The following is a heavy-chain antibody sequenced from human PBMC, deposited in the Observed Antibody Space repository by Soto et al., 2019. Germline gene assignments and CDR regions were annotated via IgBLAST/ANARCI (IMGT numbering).Heavy chain of an antibody. CDR2: MNPNSGNT. CDR3: ARSGSYYLVYYYYGMDV. J-gene: IGHJ6*02. Sequence: ASVKVSCKASGYTFASYDINWVRQATGQGLEWMGWMNPNSGNTGYAQKFQGRVTMTRNTSISTAYMELSSLRSEDTAVYYCARSGSYYLVYYYYGMDVWGQGTMVTVSS. V-gene: IGHV1-8*01. CDR1: GYTFASYD. D-gene: IGHD1-26*01.